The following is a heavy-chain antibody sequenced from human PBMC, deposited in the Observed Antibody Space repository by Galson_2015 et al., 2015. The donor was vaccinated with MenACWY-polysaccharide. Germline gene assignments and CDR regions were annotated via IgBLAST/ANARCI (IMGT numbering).Heavy chain of an antibody. V-gene: IGHV5-51*01. CDR1: GYSFTSYW. CDR3: ARHDVADYYYYYMDV. CDR2: IYPGDSDT. D-gene: IGHD5-12*01. J-gene: IGHJ6*03. Sequence: QSGAEVKKPGESLKISCKGSGYSFTSYWIGWVRQMPGKGLEWMGIIYPGDSDTRYSPSFRGQVTISADKSISTAYLQWSSLKASDTAMYYCARHDVADYYYYYMDVWGKGTTVTVSS.